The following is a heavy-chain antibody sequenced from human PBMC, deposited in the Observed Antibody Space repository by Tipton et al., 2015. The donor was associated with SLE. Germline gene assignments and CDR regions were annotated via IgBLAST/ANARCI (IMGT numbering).Heavy chain of an antibody. Sequence: SLTCTVSGGSISSYYWSWIRQPPGKGLEWIGYIYYSGSTNYNPSLKSRVTISVDTSKNQFSLKLSSVTAADTAVYYCARDGKYYYGSGSSGAFDIWGQGTMVTVSS. CDR1: GGSISSYY. CDR3: ARDGKYYYGSGSSGAFDI. CDR2: IYYSGST. D-gene: IGHD3-10*01. V-gene: IGHV4-59*01. J-gene: IGHJ3*02.